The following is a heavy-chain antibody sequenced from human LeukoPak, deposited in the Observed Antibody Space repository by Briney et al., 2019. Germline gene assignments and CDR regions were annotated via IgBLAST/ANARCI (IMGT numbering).Heavy chain of an antibody. J-gene: IGHJ6*03. V-gene: IGHV3-48*04. CDR1: GFTFSSYG. CDR2: ISRSGSTK. Sequence: GGSLRLSCAASGFTFSSYGMSWVRQAPGKGLEWVSSISRSGSTKYYADSVKGRFTISRDNAKNSLFLQMNSLRAEDTAVYYCARVLRYCSGGNCYCGGLGYMDVWGKGTTVTISS. D-gene: IGHD2-15*01. CDR3: ARVLRYCSGGNCYCGGLGYMDV.